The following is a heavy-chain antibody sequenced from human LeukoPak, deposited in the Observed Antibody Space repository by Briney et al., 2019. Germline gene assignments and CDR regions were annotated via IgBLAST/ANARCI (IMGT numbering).Heavy chain of an antibody. J-gene: IGHJ4*02. Sequence: ASVKVSCKASGYFFTTYGFSWMRQAPGQGLEWMGVIAYNGNTYYAENLQGRVTMTTDSSTNTAYMELRNLRSDDTAVYYCARYSSSWYLYDYWGQGTLVTVSS. CDR3: ARYSSSWYLYDY. V-gene: IGHV1-18*01. CDR2: IAYNGNT. CDR1: GYFFTTYG. D-gene: IGHD6-13*01.